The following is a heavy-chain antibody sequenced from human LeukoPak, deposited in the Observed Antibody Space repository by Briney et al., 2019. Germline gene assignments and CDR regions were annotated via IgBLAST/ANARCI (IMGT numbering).Heavy chain of an antibody. D-gene: IGHD1-1*01. Sequence: GASVEVSCKASGYTFTSYAMNWVRQAPGQGLEWMGWISTNTGNPTYAQGFTGRFVFSLDTSVSTAYLQISSLKAEDTAVYYCARGLFQQELDYWGQGTLVTVSS. CDR1: GYTFTSYA. CDR3: ARGLFQQELDY. CDR2: ISTNTGNP. J-gene: IGHJ4*02. V-gene: IGHV7-4-1*02.